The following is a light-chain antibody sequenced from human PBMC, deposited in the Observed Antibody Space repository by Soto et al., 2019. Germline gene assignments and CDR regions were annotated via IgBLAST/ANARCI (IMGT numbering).Light chain of an antibody. CDR2: GAS. CDR1: QSVSTS. Sequence: EIVLTQSPGTLSLSPGDRATLSCRASQSVSTSLACYQQKPGQAPRLLIYGASSRATVIPDRFSGSGSGTDFTLTISRLEPEDFAVYFCQQYASSPPLTFGGGTKVEIK. J-gene: IGKJ4*01. V-gene: IGKV3-20*01. CDR3: QQYASSPPLT.